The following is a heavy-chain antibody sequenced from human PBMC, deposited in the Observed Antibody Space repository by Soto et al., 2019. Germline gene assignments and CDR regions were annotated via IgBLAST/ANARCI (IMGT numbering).Heavy chain of an antibody. CDR1: GFLFRCYS. CDR3: ARDLTGYAMDV. D-gene: IGHD2-2*01. J-gene: IGHJ6*02. CDR2: IDKSGRTV. V-gene: IGHV3-48*03. Sequence: PWGVLRLPLGASGFLFRCYSMKWGRQAQGKGMEWVSYIDKSGRTVYYADSVKGRFTISRDKAKYSLNLQMNSLGAEDTALYYCARDLTGYAMDVWGRGTTVTVSS.